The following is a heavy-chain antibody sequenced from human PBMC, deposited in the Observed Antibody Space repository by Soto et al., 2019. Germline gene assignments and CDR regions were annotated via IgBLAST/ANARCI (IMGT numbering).Heavy chain of an antibody. J-gene: IGHJ2*01. D-gene: IGHD1-26*01. CDR3: VKAEDGIRALCPVTPFLLNRSSDL. Sequence: KGLEWVSSISASGGSTYYADSVRGRFTISRNNSKNTLSLQTNSLRAEDTAVYFFVKAEDGIRALCPVTPFLLNRSSDL. CDR2: ISASGGST. V-gene: IGHV3-23*01.